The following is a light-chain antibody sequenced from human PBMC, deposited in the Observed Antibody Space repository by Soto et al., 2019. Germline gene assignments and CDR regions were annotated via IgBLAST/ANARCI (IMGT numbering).Light chain of an antibody. J-gene: IGLJ1*01. CDR2: EVV. V-gene: IGLV2-8*01. Sequence: QSVLTQPPSASGSPVQSVTISCTGTKNDICVDDLVAWYQHHPGKAPRLMIYEVVQRPSGVPDRCSASKSGYAATLPVSSLQAEDEADYCCKSYAGSTSYVFGSGTNVTVL. CDR1: KNDICVDDL. CDR3: KSYAGSTSYV.